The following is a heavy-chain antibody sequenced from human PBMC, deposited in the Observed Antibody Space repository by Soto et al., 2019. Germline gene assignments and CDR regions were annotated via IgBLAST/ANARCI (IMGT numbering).Heavy chain of an antibody. V-gene: IGHV3-48*02. CDR3: ARINYDYVWGGYRSYYFDY. CDR2: ISSSSSTI. D-gene: IGHD3-16*02. J-gene: IGHJ4*02. CDR1: GFTFSSYS. Sequence: EVQLVESGGGLVQPGGSLRLSCAASGFTFSSYSMNWVRQAPGKGLEWVSYISSSSSTIYYADSVKGRFTISRDNAKNSLYLQMNSLRDEDTAVYYCARINYDYVWGGYRSYYFDYWGQGTLVTVSS.